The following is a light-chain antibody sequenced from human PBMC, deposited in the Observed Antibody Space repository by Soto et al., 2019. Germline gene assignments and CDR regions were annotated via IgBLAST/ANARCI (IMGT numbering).Light chain of an antibody. V-gene: IGLV1-44*01. Sequence: QSLLTQPPSASGTPGQRVTISCSGSSSNIGSNTVNWYQQLPGTAPKLLIYSNNQRPSGVPDRFSGSKSGTSASLAISGLQSEDEADYYCAAWDYSLNSYVVGHGTKVTVL. CDR1: SSNIGSNT. CDR2: SNN. CDR3: AAWDYSLNSYV. J-gene: IGLJ1*01.